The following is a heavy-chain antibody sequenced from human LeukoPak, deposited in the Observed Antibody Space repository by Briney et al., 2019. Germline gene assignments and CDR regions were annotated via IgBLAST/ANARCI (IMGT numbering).Heavy chain of an antibody. CDR3: ARDQGRWLVRTLDY. J-gene: IGHJ4*02. D-gene: IGHD6-19*01. CDR2: INHSGST. Sequence: SETLSLTCAVYGGSFSGYYWSWIRQPPGKGLEWIGEINHSGSTSYNPSLKSRVTISVDTSKNQFSLKLSSVTAADTAVYYCARDQGRWLVRTLDYWGQGTLVTVSS. V-gene: IGHV4-34*01. CDR1: GGSFSGYY.